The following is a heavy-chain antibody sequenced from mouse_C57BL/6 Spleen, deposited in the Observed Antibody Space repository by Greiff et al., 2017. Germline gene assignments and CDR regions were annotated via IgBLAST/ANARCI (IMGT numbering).Heavy chain of an antibody. CDR1: GYTFTSYW. J-gene: IGHJ4*01. D-gene: IGHD1-1*01. V-gene: IGHV1-72*01. CDR2: IDPNSGGT. CDR3: ARERVAPYAMDY. Sequence: QVQLQQPGAELVKPGASVKLSCKASGYTFTSYWMHWVKQRPGRGLEWIGRIDPNSGGTKYNEKFKSKATLTVDKPSSTAYMHLSSLTSEDSAFYYCARERVAPYAMDYWGQGTSVTVSS.